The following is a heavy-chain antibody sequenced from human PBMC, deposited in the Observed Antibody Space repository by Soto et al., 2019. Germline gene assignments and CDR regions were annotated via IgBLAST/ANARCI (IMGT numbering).Heavy chain of an antibody. CDR3: AKGKGKLVVLQRMHV. CDR2: ISGSGGST. Sequence: PGVSLRLSCAASGFTFSSYAMSWVRQAPGKGLEWVSAISGSGGSTYYADSVKGRFTISRDNSKNTLYLQMNSLRAEDTAVNYWAKGKGKLVVLQRMHVGGEQTTATVSS. CDR1: GFTFSSYA. J-gene: IGHJ6*04. D-gene: IGHD3-22*01. V-gene: IGHV3-23*01.